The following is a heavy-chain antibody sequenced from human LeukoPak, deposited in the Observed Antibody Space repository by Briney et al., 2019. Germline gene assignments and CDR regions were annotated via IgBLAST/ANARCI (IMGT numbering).Heavy chain of an antibody. D-gene: IGHD2-8*01. Sequence: PGGSLRLSCAASGFTFSSYAMSWVRQAPGKGLEWVSAISGSGGSTYYADSVKGRFTISRDNSKNTLYLQMNSLRAEDTAVYYCAKDRYCTNGVCYPSTRYYYYGMDVWGQGTTVTVSS. CDR1: GFTFSSYA. CDR2: ISGSGGST. CDR3: AKDRYCTNGVCYPSTRYYYYGMDV. V-gene: IGHV3-23*01. J-gene: IGHJ6*02.